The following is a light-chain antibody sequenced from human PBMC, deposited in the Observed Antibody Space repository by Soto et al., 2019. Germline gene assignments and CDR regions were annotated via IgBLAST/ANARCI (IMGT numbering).Light chain of an antibody. CDR3: QQSYSTPTS. CDR2: AAS. CDR1: QSISSY. Sequence: DIQMTQSPSSLSASVGDRVTITCRASQSISSYLNWYQQKPGKAPKLLIYAASSLQSGVPSRFSGSGSGTDFTLTISSLQPEDFATYYCQQSYSTPTSFGQGTKRAIK. J-gene: IGKJ2*01. V-gene: IGKV1-39*01.